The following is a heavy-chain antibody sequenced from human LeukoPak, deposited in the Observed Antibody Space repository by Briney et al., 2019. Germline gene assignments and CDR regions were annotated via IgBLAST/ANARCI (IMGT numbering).Heavy chain of an antibody. CDR1: GFTFSTYW. CDR3: ARGIVVVVGAGDHFDY. J-gene: IGHJ4*02. V-gene: IGHV3-7*01. D-gene: IGHD2-15*01. Sequence: PGGSLRLSCVASGFTFSTYWMNWVRQAPGKGLERVGTISPDGSDKYYVDSVKGRFTISRDNAKTSLYLQINSLRADDTALYFCARGIVVVVGAGDHFDYWGQGTLITVSS. CDR2: ISPDGSDK.